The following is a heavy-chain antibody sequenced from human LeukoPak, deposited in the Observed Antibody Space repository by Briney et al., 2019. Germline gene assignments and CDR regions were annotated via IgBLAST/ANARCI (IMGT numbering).Heavy chain of an antibody. V-gene: IGHV3-30*02. CDR3: AKDPLQYGSGSYYIDY. Sequence: GGSLRLSCAASGFTFSSYGMHWVRQAPGKGLEWVAFIWYDGNDKYYADSVKGRFTISRDGSKNTLYLQMNSLRAEDTAVYYCAKDPLQYGSGSYYIDYWGQGTLVTVSS. D-gene: IGHD3-10*01. J-gene: IGHJ4*02. CDR2: IWYDGNDK. CDR1: GFTFSSYG.